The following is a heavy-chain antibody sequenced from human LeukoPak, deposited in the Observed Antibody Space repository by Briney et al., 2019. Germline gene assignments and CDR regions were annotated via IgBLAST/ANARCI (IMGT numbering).Heavy chain of an antibody. J-gene: IGHJ4*02. CDR1: GFTFRRYS. CDR3: ARIEDYGGDPKWFEY. V-gene: IGHV3-7*01. Sequence: GGSLRLSCAASGFTFRRYSMSWVRQAPGKGLEWVANIKQDGSEIYYVDSVKGRFTISRDNAKNSLYLQTNSLRAEDTALYYCARIEDYGGDPKWFEYWGQGTLVTVSS. D-gene: IGHD4-23*01. CDR2: IKQDGSEI.